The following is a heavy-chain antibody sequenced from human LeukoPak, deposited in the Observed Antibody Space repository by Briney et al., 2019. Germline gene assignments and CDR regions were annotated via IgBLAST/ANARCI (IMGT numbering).Heavy chain of an antibody. V-gene: IGHV3-48*04. Sequence: GGSLRLSCAASGFSFSGFGMNWVRQAPGKGLEWISYIGSSGSAGGNIYYAVSVKGRFTISRDNAKNSLYLQMNSLRAEDTAVYYCARALRGVIIMLDYWGQGTLVTVSS. CDR1: GFSFSGFG. CDR3: ARALRGVIIMLDY. J-gene: IGHJ4*02. CDR2: IGSSGSAGGNI. D-gene: IGHD3-10*01.